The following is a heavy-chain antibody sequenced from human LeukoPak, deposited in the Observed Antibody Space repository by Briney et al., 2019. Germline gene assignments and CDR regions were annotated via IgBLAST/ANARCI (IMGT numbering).Heavy chain of an antibody. J-gene: IGHJ4*02. Sequence: GRSLRLSCVASGFTFSSYGMHWVRQAPGKGLEWVAVISYDGSNKYYVDSVKGRFTISRDNSKNTLDLQMNSLRVEDTAVYYCAKGLRPNSASPYYFDYWGRGTLVTVSS. V-gene: IGHV3-30*18. D-gene: IGHD2-21*02. CDR3: AKGLRPNSASPYYFDY. CDR1: GFTFSSYG. CDR2: ISYDGSNK.